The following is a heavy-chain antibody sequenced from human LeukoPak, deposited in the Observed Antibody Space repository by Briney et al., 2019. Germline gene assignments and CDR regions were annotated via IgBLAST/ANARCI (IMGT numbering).Heavy chain of an antibody. CDR3: AKDRVLLWFGELDY. CDR2: ISGSGGST. J-gene: IGHJ4*02. D-gene: IGHD3-10*01. V-gene: IGHV3-23*01. Sequence: KXLXGXSAISGSGGSTYYADSVKGRFTISRDNSKNTLYLQMNSLRAEDTAVYYCAKDRVLLWFGELDYWGQGTLVTVS.